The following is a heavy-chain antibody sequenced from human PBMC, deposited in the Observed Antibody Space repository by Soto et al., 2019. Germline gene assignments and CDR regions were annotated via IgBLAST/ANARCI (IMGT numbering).Heavy chain of an antibody. Sequence: EVKLLESGGGLVQPGGSLRLSCAASGFTFSSHAMNWVRQAPVKGLEWVSVISGSGDSTYHADSVKGRFTISRDNSKNTLYLQMNSLRAEDTAVYYCARRGSGSYYDYWGQGTLVTVSS. J-gene: IGHJ4*02. CDR3: ARRGSGSYYDY. D-gene: IGHD1-26*01. V-gene: IGHV3-23*01. CDR1: GFTFSSHA. CDR2: ISGSGDST.